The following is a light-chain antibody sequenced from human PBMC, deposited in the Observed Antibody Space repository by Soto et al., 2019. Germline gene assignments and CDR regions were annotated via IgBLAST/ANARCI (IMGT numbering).Light chain of an antibody. Sequence: QSPVTLSFPPGASASLSGKAGPRVSSSYLAWYQQKPRQAPRILIYGASTRATGIPARFSGSGCGTEFTLTISSLQSEDFVVYFCQQYNIWPQTFGQGTKVDIK. J-gene: IGKJ1*01. V-gene: IGKV3-15*01. CDR2: GAS. CDR3: QQYNIWPQT. CDR1: PRVSSSY.